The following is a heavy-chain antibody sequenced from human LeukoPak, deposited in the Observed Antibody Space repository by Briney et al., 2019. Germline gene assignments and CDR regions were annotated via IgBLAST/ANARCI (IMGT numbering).Heavy chain of an antibody. J-gene: IGHJ5*02. CDR1: GFTFTSYW. CDR2: TNSDATSL. V-gene: IGHV3-74*01. D-gene: IGHD5-24*01. Sequence: GGSLRLSCVASGFTFTSYWMHWVRQVPGKGLVWVSRTNSDATSLSYADSVKGRFTISRDNAKNTLYLQMNRLRVEDTALYYCARALAMAGTGGFDPWGQGTLVTVSS. CDR3: ARALAMAGTGGFDP.